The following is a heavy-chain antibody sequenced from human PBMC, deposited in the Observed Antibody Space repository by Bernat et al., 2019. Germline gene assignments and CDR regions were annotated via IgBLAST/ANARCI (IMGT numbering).Heavy chain of an antibody. CDR2: IIPIFGTA. CDR3: ARGGWYSSSSTGDAFDI. D-gene: IGHD6-6*01. Sequence: QVQLVQSGAEVKKPGSSVKVSCKASGGTFSSYAISWVRQAPGQGLEWMGGIIPIFGTANYAQKFQGRVTITADESTSTAYMELSSLRSEDTAVYYCARGGWYSSSSTGDAFDIWGQGTMVTVSS. V-gene: IGHV1-69*01. J-gene: IGHJ3*02. CDR1: GGTFSSYA.